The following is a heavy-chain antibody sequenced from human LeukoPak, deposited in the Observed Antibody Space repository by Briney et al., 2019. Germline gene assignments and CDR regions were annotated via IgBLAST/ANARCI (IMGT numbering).Heavy chain of an antibody. V-gene: IGHV3-74*01. CDR3: SKPLADNGDH. Sequence: RGSLRLSCAASGFTFSNYWMHWFRQAPGKGLVWVSRNKTDGSETGYADSVKGRFTISRDNAKNTLYLQMNSLRAEDTAVYYCSKPLADNGDHWGQGTLVTVSS. D-gene: IGHD1-14*01. J-gene: IGHJ4*02. CDR2: NKTDGSET. CDR1: GFTFSNYW.